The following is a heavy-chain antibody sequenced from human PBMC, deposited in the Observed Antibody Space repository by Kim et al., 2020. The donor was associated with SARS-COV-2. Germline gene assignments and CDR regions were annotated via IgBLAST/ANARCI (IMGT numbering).Heavy chain of an antibody. V-gene: IGHV3-11*03. CDR2: ISSSSSYT. CDR1: GFTFSDYY. CDR3: ARTLHDYDAFDI. J-gene: IGHJ3*02. Sequence: GGSLRLSCAASGFTFSDYYMSWIRQAPGKGLEWVSYISSSSSYTNYADSVKGRFTISRDNAKNSLYLRMNSLRAEDTAVYYCARTLHDYDAFDIWGQGTMVTVSS. D-gene: IGHD4-17*01.